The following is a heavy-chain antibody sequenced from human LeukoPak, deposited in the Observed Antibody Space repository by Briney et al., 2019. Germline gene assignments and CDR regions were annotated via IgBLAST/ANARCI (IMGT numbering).Heavy chain of an antibody. J-gene: IGHJ5*02. CDR2: TYPGDSDT. Sequence: GESLKISCKGSGYSFSNYWIGWVRQMPGKGLEWMGMTYPGDSDTRYSPSFQGQVTISADKSISTAYLQWSSLKASDTAMYYCARQIAAAGNWGDWFDPWGQGTLVTVSS. CDR3: ARQIAAAGNWGDWFDP. D-gene: IGHD6-13*01. V-gene: IGHV5-51*01. CDR1: GYSFSNYW.